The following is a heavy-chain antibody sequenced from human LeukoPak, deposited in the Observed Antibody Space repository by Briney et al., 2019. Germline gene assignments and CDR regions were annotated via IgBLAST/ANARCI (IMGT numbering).Heavy chain of an antibody. CDR2: IYYSGST. CDR3: ARAITSLLLWSGRY. V-gene: IGHV4-59*01. J-gene: IGHJ4*02. Sequence: SETLSLTCTVSGGSISSYYWSWIRQPPGKGLEWIGYIYYSGSTNYNPSLKSRVTISVDTSKNQFSLKLSSVTAADTAVYYCARAITSLLLWSGRYWGQGTLVTVSS. D-gene: IGHD3-10*01. CDR1: GGSISSYY.